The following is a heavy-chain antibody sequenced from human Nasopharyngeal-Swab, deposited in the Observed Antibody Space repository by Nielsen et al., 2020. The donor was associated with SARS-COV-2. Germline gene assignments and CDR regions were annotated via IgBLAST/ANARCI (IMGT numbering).Heavy chain of an antibody. J-gene: IGHJ3*02. Sequence: ASVKVSCKPSGSTFNFYYMHWVRQDTGQGLEWVGMINHRDGSTSYADNLQGRVTMTSDTYTGTVYMELSSLKSGDTAVYYCARWVEAATFFDTWRQGTMVTVSS. D-gene: IGHD6-13*01. CDR1: GSTFNFYY. CDR3: ARWVEAATFFDT. CDR2: INHRDGST. V-gene: IGHV1-46*02.